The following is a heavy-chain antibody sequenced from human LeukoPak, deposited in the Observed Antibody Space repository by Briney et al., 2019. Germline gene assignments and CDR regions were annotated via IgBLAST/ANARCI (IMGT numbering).Heavy chain of an antibody. CDR1: GFTLSDHY. V-gene: IGHV3-11*01. CDR2: ISGRGGTI. Sequence: GGSLRLSCAASGFTLSDHYMSWTRQAPGKGLEWVSYISGRGGTIYYADSVKGRLTISRDNAKNSLYPQMNSLRAEDTAVYYCARAPDSYYYGMDVWGQGTTVTVSS. CDR3: ARAPDSYYYGMDV. J-gene: IGHJ6*02. D-gene: IGHD3-22*01.